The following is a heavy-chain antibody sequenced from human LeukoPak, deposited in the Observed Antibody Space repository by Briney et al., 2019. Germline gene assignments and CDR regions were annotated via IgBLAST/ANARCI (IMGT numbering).Heavy chain of an antibody. CDR1: GFTFSTYA. J-gene: IGHJ4*02. V-gene: IGHV3-23*01. Sequence: GGSLRLSCAASGFTFSTYAMRWVRQAPGKGLQWVSAISGSGGFTVYADSVKGRFTDSRDNSKNTLYLQMNSLRAEDTAIYYCAKAGLCTGDSCYYFDYWGQGTLVTVSS. CDR3: AKAGLCTGDSCYYFDY. D-gene: IGHD2-15*01. CDR2: ISGSGGFT.